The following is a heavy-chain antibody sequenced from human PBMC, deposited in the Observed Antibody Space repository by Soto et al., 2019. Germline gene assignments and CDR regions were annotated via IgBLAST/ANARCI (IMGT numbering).Heavy chain of an antibody. Sequence: GSLRLSCAASGFTFSSYSMNWVRQAPGEGLEWVSSISSSSSYVYYADSVKGRFTISRDNAKNSLYLQMNSLRAEDTAVYYCARRRSSSSYWFDPWGQGTLVTVSS. V-gene: IGHV3-21*01. D-gene: IGHD3-16*02. CDR1: GFTFSSYS. CDR2: ISSSSSYV. J-gene: IGHJ5*02. CDR3: ARRRSSSSYWFDP.